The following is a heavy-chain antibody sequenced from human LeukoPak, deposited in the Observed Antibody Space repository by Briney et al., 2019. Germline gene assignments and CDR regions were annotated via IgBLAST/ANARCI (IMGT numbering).Heavy chain of an antibody. J-gene: IGHJ4*02. V-gene: IGHV3-23*01. CDR3: AKVGSVVQRVTPLDY. Sequence: PGGSLRLSCAASGFTFSSYAMSWVRQAPGKGLEWVSAISGSGGSTYYADSVKGRFTISRDNSKNTLYLQMNSLRAEDTAVYYCAKVGSVVQRVTPLDYWGQGTLVTVSS. D-gene: IGHD3-10*01. CDR1: GFTFSSYA. CDR2: ISGSGGST.